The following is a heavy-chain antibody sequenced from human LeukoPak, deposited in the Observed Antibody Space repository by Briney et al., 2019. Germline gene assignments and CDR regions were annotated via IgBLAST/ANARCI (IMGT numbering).Heavy chain of an antibody. J-gene: IGHJ3*01. CDR3: GRDPNGDYIGALEF. CDR1: GFTFSSYA. V-gene: IGHV3-23*01. Sequence: GGSPRLSCAASGFTFSSYAMTWVRQAPGKGLEWVSSIRGSGGGTYYADSVRGRFTMSRDNSKNTLYLQMNNLRADDTAVYYCGRDPNGDYIGALEFWGQGTLVTVSS. CDR2: IRGSGGGT. D-gene: IGHD4-17*01.